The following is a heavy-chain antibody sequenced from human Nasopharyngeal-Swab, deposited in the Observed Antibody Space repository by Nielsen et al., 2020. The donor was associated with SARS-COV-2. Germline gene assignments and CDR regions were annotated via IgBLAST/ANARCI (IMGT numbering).Heavy chain of an antibody. Sequence: ASVQVSCKASGYIFTSYYMHWVRQPPAQGLEWLGIINPSGGSTSYAQKFQGRVTMTRDTSTNTVYMELSSLRSEDTAVYYCARGRCSSTSCWIPEYYFDYWGQGTLVTVSS. J-gene: IGHJ4*02. CDR3: ARGRCSSTSCWIPEYYFDY. D-gene: IGHD2-2*01. CDR2: INPSGGST. V-gene: IGHV1-46*01. CDR1: GYIFTSYY.